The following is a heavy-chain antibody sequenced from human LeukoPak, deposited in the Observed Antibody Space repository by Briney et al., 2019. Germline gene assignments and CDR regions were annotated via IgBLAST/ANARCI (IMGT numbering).Heavy chain of an antibody. V-gene: IGHV3-23*01. Sequence: GGSLRLSCAASGFTFSTYAMSWVRQAPGKGLEWVSTISGSGGSIYYADPVKGQLTISRDNSKNTLYLQMSSVRAEDTAVYYCAKDRGKQWPNWYFDVWGRGTLVTVSS. CDR3: AKDRGKQWPNWYFDV. D-gene: IGHD6-19*01. CDR1: GFTFSTYA. CDR2: ISGSGGSI. J-gene: IGHJ2*01.